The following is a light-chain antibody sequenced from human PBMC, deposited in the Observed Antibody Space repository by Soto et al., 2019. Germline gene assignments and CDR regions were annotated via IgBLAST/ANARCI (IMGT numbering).Light chain of an antibody. CDR1: SSTIGSNT. CDR3: ATWDDSLNVVL. J-gene: IGLJ2*01. CDR2: YHN. Sequence: QAVVTQPPSPSGTPGQRFTISGSGSSSTIGSNTVSWYQHLPGTAPNLLIYYHNQRPSGVPDRFSGSKSGTSASLAISGLQSEDEANYYCATWDDSLNVVLFGGGTKLTVL. V-gene: IGLV1-44*01.